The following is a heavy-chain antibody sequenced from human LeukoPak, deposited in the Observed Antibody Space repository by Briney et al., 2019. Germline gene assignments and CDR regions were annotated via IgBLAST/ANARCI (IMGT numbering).Heavy chain of an antibody. D-gene: IGHD2-2*01. CDR1: GFTFSNYW. J-gene: IGHJ5*02. CDR3: SREASLYCSGNDCYWAFDR. CDR2: IKQDESKR. V-gene: IGHV3-7*01. Sequence: GGSLRLSCVASGFTFSNYWMSWVRPAPGKGLEWVAHIKQDESKRYYVDSVKGRFTLSRDNAKNSLYLQINSLRAEDTAVYYCSREASLYCSGNDCYWAFDRWGQGTLVTVSS.